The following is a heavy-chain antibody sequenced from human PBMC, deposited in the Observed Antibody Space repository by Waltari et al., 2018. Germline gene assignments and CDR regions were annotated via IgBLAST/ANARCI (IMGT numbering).Heavy chain of an antibody. CDR1: GGTFSSYA. CDR3: ARTAADWYFDL. Sequence: QVQLVQSGAEVKKPGSSVKVSCKASGGTFSSYAISWVRQAPGQGLEWMGRINPNSGGTNYAQKFQGRVTMTRDTSISTAYMELSRLRSDDTAVYYCARTAADWYFDLWGRGTLVTVSS. D-gene: IGHD6-13*01. CDR2: INPNSGGT. V-gene: IGHV1-2*06. J-gene: IGHJ2*01.